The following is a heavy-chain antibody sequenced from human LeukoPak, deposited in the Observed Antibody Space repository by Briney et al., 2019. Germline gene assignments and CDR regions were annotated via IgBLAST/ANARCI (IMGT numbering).Heavy chain of an antibody. CDR3: ARELISSRAAFDT. D-gene: IGHD3-10*01. J-gene: IGHJ3*02. CDR1: GGSLNDYR. Sequence: PSETLSLTCAVYGGSLNDYRWSWVRQPPGEGREWIGEVGHSGSTNYKPSLKSGVTISVDTSKNQFTLKLTSVTAADTAVSYCARELISSRAAFDTWGQGTVVTVSS. V-gene: IGHV4-34*01. CDR2: VGHSGST.